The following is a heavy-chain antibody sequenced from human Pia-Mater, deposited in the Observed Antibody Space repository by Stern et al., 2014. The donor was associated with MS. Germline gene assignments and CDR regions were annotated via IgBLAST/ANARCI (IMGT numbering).Heavy chain of an antibody. J-gene: IGHJ2*01. V-gene: IGHV4-39*01. CDR1: GGSISSSSYY. Sequence: QLQLQESGPGLVKPSETLSLTCTVSGGSISSSSYYWGWIRQPPGKGLEWIGSIYYSGSTYYNPSLKSRVTISVHTSKKQFFLQRSSVTAADTAVYYCARLLEDYWYFDLWGRGTLVTVSS. CDR2: IYYSGST. CDR3: ARLLEDYWYFDL.